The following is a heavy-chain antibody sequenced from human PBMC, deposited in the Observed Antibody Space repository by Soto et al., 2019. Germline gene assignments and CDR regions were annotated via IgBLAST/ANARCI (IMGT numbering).Heavy chain of an antibody. CDR1: GFTFSNCA. V-gene: IGHV3-23*01. D-gene: IGHD6-19*01. Sequence: EVQVWESGGGLVQPGGSLSLSCEASGFTFSNCAMSWVRQAPGKGLEWVSGISGTGRSTFYADSVNDRFTISRDNSKNIVYLQMNSLRAEDTAVYYCAKGNTSGWYFFDYWGQGTLVTVSS. CDR2: ISGTGRST. CDR3: AKGNTSGWYFFDY. J-gene: IGHJ4*02.